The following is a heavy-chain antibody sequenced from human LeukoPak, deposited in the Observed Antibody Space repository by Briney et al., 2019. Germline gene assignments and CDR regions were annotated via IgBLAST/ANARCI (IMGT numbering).Heavy chain of an antibody. V-gene: IGHV3-53*01. CDR3: ARRGHGYGSPFDY. CDR2: IYSTGST. CDR1: GFTVSSNY. Sequence: PGGSLRLSCAASGFTVSSNYMSWVRQAPGKGLEWVSVIYSTGSTYYADSVKGRFTISRDNSKNTLFLQMNSLRAEDTAVYYCARRGHGYGSPFDYWGQGTLVTVSS. D-gene: IGHD5-18*01. J-gene: IGHJ4*02.